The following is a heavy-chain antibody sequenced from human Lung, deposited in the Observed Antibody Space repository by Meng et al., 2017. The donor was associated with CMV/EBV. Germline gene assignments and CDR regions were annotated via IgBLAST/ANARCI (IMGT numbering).Heavy chain of an antibody. D-gene: IGHD4-17*01. CDR1: GFPLSTSGVG. V-gene: IGHV2-5*02. J-gene: IGHJ4*02. CDR3: AHRHRLRDFDY. CDR2: IYWDDDK. Sequence: QITLKESGPTLGKPNQTRRLPCTFSGFPLSTSGVGVGWIRQPPGKALEWLALIYWDDDKRYSPSLKNRLTITKDTSKNQVVLTLTNIDPVDTATYYCAHRHRLRDFDYWGQGTLVTVSS.